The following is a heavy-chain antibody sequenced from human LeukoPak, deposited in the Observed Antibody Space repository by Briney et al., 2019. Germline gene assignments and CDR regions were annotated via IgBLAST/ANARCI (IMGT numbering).Heavy chain of an antibody. D-gene: IGHD6-25*01. V-gene: IGHV4-4*02. J-gene: IGHJ5*02. CDR1: GGSISSSNW. Sequence: KSSGTLSLTCAVSGGSISSSNWWSWVRQSPGKGLEWIGEIYHSGITNYNPSLKSRVIISLDKSKNQFSLNLTSVTAADTAVYYCATVGPSRLIDPWGQGTLVTVSS. CDR2: IYHSGIT. CDR3: ATVGPSRLIDP.